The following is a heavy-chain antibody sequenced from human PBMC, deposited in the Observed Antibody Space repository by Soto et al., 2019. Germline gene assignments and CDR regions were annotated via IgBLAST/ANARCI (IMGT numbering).Heavy chain of an antibody. CDR2: ISYDGSNK. D-gene: IGHD3-3*01. CDR3: ARDPALRFLDWFFDY. CDR1: GFTFSSYA. V-gene: IGHV3-30-3*01. J-gene: IGHJ4*02. Sequence: GGSLRLSCAASGFTFSSYAMHWVRQAPGKGLEWVAVISYDGSNKYYADSVKGRFTISRDNSKNTLYLQMNSLRAEDTAVYYCARDPALRFLDWFFDYWGQGTLVTVSS.